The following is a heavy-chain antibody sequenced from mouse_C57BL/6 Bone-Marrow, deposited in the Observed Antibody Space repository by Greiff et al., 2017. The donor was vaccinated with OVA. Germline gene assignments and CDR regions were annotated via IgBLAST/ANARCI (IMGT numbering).Heavy chain of an antibody. Sequence: EVKLEESGAELVRPGSSVKMSCKTSGYTFTSYGINWVKQRPGQGLEWIGYIYIGNGYTEYNEKFKGKATLTSDTSSSKAYMQLSSRTSEDSAIYFCARWIYDGYYYFDYWGQGTTLTVSS. J-gene: IGHJ2*01. CDR2: IYIGNGYT. CDR1: GYTFTSYG. V-gene: IGHV1-58*01. D-gene: IGHD2-3*01. CDR3: ARWIYDGYYYFDY.